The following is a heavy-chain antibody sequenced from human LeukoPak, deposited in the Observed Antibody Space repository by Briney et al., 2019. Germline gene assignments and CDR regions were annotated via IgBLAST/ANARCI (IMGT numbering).Heavy chain of an antibody. Sequence: SETLSLTCAVSGYSISSGYQWAWIRQPPGKTLEWIGIILHTGSVHYNPSLKSRVTISVDTSTNHFSLRLSSLTAADTAIYYCARDPRWLTPDCTSTSCYENYFDPWGQGILVTVSS. CDR1: GYSISSGYQ. V-gene: IGHV4-38-2*02. CDR2: ILHTGSV. D-gene: IGHD2-2*01. CDR3: ARDPRWLTPDCTSTSCYENYFDP. J-gene: IGHJ5*02.